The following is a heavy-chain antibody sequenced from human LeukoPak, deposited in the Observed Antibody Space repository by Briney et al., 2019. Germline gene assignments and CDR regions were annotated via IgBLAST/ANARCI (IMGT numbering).Heavy chain of an antibody. CDR2: INERGSET. CDR1: GFVFSNHW. J-gene: IGHJ4*02. D-gene: IGHD2-15*01. CDR3: AKDYSFSNFN. Sequence: GGSLRLSCAASGFVFSNHWMTWVRQAPGNGLEWVANINERGSETYYADYVKGRFTISRDSTKKSLFLQLNSLSVEDTATYYCAKDYSFSNFNWGQGTLVTVSS. V-gene: IGHV3-7*01.